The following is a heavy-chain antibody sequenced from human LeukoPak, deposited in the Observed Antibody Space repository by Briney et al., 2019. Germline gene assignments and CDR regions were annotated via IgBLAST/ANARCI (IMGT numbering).Heavy chain of an antibody. CDR3: ARSSAAGPYYYGMDV. Sequence: GGSLRLSCAASGFTFNRYAMTWVRQAPGKGLEWVSSISSSSSYIYYADSVKGRFTISRDNAKNSLYLQMNSLRAEDTAVYYCARSSAAGPYYYGMDVWGQGTTVTVSS. D-gene: IGHD6-13*01. CDR2: ISSSSSYI. CDR1: GFTFNRYA. J-gene: IGHJ6*02. V-gene: IGHV3-21*01.